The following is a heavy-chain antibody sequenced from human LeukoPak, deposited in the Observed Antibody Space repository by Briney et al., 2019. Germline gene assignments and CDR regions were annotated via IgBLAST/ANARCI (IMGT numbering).Heavy chain of an antibody. Sequence: SETLSLTCAVYGGSFSGYYWSWIRQPPGKGLEWIGEINHSGSTNYNPSLKSRVTISVDTSKNQFSLKLSSVTAADTAVYYCARDRVGATIEILYAEYFQHWGQGTLVTVSS. CDR3: ARDRVGATIEILYAEYFQH. D-gene: IGHD1-26*01. CDR1: GGSFSGYY. J-gene: IGHJ1*01. V-gene: IGHV4-34*01. CDR2: INHSGST.